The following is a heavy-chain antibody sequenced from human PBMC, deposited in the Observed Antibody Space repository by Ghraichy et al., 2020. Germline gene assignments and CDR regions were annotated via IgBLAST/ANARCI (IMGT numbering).Heavy chain of an antibody. CDR1: GYNFIGYY. CDR3: ARGWADVFGGNG. CDR2: INPTTGGT. V-gene: IGHV1-2*02. J-gene: IGHJ1*01. Sequence: ASVKVSRKASGYNFIGYYLHWVRQAPGQGLEWMGWINPTTGGTNYTQKFKDRVTMTRDRSISTAYLELSRLRSDDTAVYYCARGWADVFGGNGWGQGTLVIVSS. D-gene: IGHD4-23*01.